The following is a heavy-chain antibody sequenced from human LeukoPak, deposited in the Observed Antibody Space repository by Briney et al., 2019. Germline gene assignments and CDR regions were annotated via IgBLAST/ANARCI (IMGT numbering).Heavy chain of an antibody. J-gene: IGHJ4*02. CDR1: GFTFSNYA. D-gene: IGHD6-13*01. V-gene: IGHV3-23*01. Sequence: GGSLRLSCAASGFTFSNYAMSWVRQAPGKGLEWVSGISGSGSYTVYADSVKGRFTISRDNSKNTLYLQMNSLRAEDTAVYYCGKDHNVLAAGFPYDYWGQGTLVTVSS. CDR2: ISGSGSYT. CDR3: GKDHNVLAAGFPYDY.